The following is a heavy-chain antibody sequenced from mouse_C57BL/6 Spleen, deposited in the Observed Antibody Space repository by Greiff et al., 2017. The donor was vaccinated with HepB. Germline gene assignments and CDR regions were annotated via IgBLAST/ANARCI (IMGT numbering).Heavy chain of an antibody. CDR1: GYTFTDYY. D-gene: IGHD2-3*01. J-gene: IGHJ4*01. V-gene: IGHV1-19*01. CDR3: ARDFDGYYVGAMDY. Sequence: VQLKQSGPVLVKPGASVKMSCKASGYTFTDYYMNWVKQSHGKSLEWIGVINPYNGGTSYNQKFKGKATLTVDKSSSTAYMELNSLTSEDSAVYYCARDFDGYYVGAMDYWGQGTSVTVSS. CDR2: INPYNGGT.